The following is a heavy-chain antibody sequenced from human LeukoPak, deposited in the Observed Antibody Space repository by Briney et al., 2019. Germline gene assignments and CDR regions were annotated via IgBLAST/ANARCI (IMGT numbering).Heavy chain of an antibody. CDR3: AHSFYGISPEYFNQ. V-gene: IGHV2-5*01. CDR2: IYWSDDE. Sequence: ASGPTLVKPTQILTLTCTFSGFSLSTSGVGVGWIRQPPGKALEWLALIYWSDDERYSPSLKSRLTITKDTSKNHVVLTMTNMDPVDTATYYCAHSFYGISPEYFNQWGQGTLVTVSS. D-gene: IGHD3-22*01. J-gene: IGHJ1*01. CDR1: GFSLSTSGVG.